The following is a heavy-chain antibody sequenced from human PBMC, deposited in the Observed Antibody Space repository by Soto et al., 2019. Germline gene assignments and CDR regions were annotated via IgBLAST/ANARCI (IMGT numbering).Heavy chain of an antibody. D-gene: IGHD3-10*01. CDR2: INPNSGGT. CDR3: ARDSYGQGNYYYYGMDV. CDR1: GYTFTGYY. V-gene: IGHV1-2*04. Sequence: ASVKVSCKASGYTFTGYYMHWVRQAPGQGLEWMGGINPNSGGTNYAQKFQGWVTMTTDTSISTAYMELSRLRSEDTAAYYCARDSYGQGNYYYYGMDVWGKGTTVTVSS. J-gene: IGHJ6*04.